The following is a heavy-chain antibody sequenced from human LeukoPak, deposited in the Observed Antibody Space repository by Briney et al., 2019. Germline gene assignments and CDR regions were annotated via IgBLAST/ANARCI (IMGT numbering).Heavy chain of an antibody. J-gene: IGHJ4*02. D-gene: IGHD5-18*01. CDR2: ISGRGDST. V-gene: IGHV3-23*01. Sequence: PGGSLRLSCAASGLTFSNYAVNWVRQAPGKGLEWVAVISGRGDSTYFPDSVKGRLTISRDDSKNMVFLQMNSLRVEDTAIYYCAKSSTRDTPAGYFDSTGQGALVTVSS. CDR3: AKSSTRDTPAGYFDS. CDR1: GLTFSNYA.